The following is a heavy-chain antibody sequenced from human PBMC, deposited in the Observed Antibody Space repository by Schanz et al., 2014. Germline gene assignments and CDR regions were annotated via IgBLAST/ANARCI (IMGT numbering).Heavy chain of an antibody. J-gene: IGHJ5*02. Sequence: QVQLVQSGAEVKKPGASVRVSCKASGYTFTTYAMSWVRQAPGQGLEWVGWISVYTGNTKYGQKVQGRVTMTADTSTITAYMELRSLRSDDTAVYYCAKAEYDILTDSYSRLDPWGQGTLVTVSS. CDR2: ISVYTGNT. V-gene: IGHV1-18*01. D-gene: IGHD3-9*01. CDR1: GYTFTTYA. CDR3: AKAEYDILTDSYSRLDP.